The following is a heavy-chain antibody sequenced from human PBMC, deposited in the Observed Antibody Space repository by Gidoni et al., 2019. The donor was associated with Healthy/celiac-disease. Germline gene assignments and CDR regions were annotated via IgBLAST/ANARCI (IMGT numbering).Heavy chain of an antibody. CDR3: VKVSVGEIMVRGDNDY. CDR1: GFTFSSYA. CDR2: ISSNGGST. D-gene: IGHD3-10*01. J-gene: IGHJ4*02. Sequence: EVQLVESGGGLVQPGGSLRLSCSASGFTFSSYAMHWVRQAPGKGLEYVSAISSNGGSTYYADSVKGRFTISRDNSKNTLYLQMSSLRAEDTAVYYCVKVSVGEIMVRGDNDYWGQGTLVTVSS. V-gene: IGHV3-64D*06.